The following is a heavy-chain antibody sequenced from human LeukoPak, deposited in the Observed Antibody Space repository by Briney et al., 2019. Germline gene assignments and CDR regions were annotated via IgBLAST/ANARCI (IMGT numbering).Heavy chain of an antibody. J-gene: IGHJ4*02. Sequence: ASVKVSCKASGYTFTSYDINWVRQATGQGLAWMGWMNPNSGNTGYAQKFQGRVTMTRNTSISTAYMELSSLRSEDTAVYYCARSPYGSGEFDYWGQGTLVTISS. CDR1: GYTFTSYD. CDR2: MNPNSGNT. CDR3: ARSPYGSGEFDY. D-gene: IGHD3-10*01. V-gene: IGHV1-8*01.